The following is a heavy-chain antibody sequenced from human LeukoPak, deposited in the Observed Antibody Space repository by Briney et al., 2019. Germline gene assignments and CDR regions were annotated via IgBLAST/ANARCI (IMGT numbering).Heavy chain of an antibody. CDR3: ARDQRPGWGEYFQH. CDR1: EFTFSSYG. V-gene: IGHV3-33*01. CDR2: IWYGGSNK. J-gene: IGHJ1*01. D-gene: IGHD3-16*01. Sequence: GGSLRLSCAASEFTFSSYGMHWVRQAPGKGLEWVAVIWYGGSNKYYADSVKGRFTISRDNSKNTVYLQMNSLRVEDTAVYYCARDQRPGWGEYFQHWGQGTLVTVSS.